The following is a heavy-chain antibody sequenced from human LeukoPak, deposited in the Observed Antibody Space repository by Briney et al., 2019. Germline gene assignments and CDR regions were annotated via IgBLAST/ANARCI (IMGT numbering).Heavy chain of an antibody. Sequence: GGSLRLSCAASGFTFTHSWMNWVRQAPGKGLEWVASIIGSSGATDYAGSVKGGFTISRDNSKNTLFLQMNSLRAEDTAIYYSAKGAYDFLEIAYFDYWGQGALVTVSS. D-gene: IGHD3-3*01. V-gene: IGHV3-23*01. CDR1: GFTFTHSW. CDR3: AKGAYDFLEIAYFDY. J-gene: IGHJ4*02. CDR2: IIGSSGAT.